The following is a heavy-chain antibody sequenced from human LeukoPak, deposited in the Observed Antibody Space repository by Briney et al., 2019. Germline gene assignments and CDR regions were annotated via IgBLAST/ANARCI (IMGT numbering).Heavy chain of an antibody. CDR1: GGSISSYY. J-gene: IGHJ5*02. CDR2: IYYSGST. Sequence: PSETLSLTRTVSGGSISSYYWSWIRQPPGKGLEWIGYIYYSGSTNYNPSLKSRVTISVDTSKNQFSLKLSSVTAADTAVYYCARTYYDFWSGPNWFDPWGQGTLVTVSS. D-gene: IGHD3-3*01. V-gene: IGHV4-59*01. CDR3: ARTYYDFWSGPNWFDP.